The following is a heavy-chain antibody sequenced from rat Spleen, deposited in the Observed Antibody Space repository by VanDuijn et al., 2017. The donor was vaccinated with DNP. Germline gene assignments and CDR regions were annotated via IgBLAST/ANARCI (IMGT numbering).Heavy chain of an antibody. CDR2: MNTGGGGT. CDR3: ARCPLYYYSGYYFDY. Sequence: QVQLQQSGGELAKPGSSVKISCKASGHTFTSYYIGWIKQTAGQGLELIGYMNTGGGGTGYNEKFKGKATLTVDKSSSTAFMQLSSLTPDDSAVYYCARCPLYYYSGYYFDYWGQGVMVTVSS. D-gene: IGHD1-1*01. J-gene: IGHJ2*01. CDR1: GHTFTSYY. V-gene: IGHV1-43*01.